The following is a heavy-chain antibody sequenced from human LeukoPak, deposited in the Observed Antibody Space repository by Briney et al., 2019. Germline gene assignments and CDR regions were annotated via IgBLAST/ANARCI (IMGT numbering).Heavy chain of an antibody. CDR2: IYDSGST. V-gene: IGHV4-59*08. Sequence: SETLSLTCTVSGGSISSYYWSWIRQPPGKGLEWIGYIYDSGSTKYNPSLKSRVTISVDTSNNQFSLRLSSVTAADTAVYYCVGHLKMKDYDDYGPCFDHWGQGTLVTVSS. CDR1: GGSISSYY. D-gene: IGHD4-17*01. CDR3: VGHLKMKDYDDYGPCFDH. J-gene: IGHJ4*02.